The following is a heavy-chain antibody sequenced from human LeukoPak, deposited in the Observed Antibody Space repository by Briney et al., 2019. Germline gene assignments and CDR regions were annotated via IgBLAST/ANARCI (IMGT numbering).Heavy chain of an antibody. Sequence: TSGGSLRLSCAASGFTFSDYYMSWIRQAPGKGLEWVSYISSSSSYIYYADSVKGRFTISRDNAKNTLYLQMNSLRAEDTAVYYCAKVLNIVVVPAATVPYFDYWGQGTLVTVSS. CDR1: GFTFSDYY. J-gene: IGHJ4*02. CDR3: AKVLNIVVVPAATVPYFDY. CDR2: ISSSSSYI. D-gene: IGHD2-2*01. V-gene: IGHV3-11*05.